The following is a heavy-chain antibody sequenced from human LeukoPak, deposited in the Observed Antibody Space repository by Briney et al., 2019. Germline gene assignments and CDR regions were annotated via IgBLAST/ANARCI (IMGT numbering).Heavy chain of an antibody. D-gene: IGHD6-6*01. CDR2: INAGNGNT. V-gene: IGHV1-3*03. Sequence: ASVKVSCKASGYTFTSYAMHWVRQAPGQRLEWMGWINAGNGNTKYSQEFQGRVTITRDTSASTAYMELSSLRSEDVAVYYCARGLARASPVDYWGQGTLVTVSS. CDR1: GYTFTSYA. J-gene: IGHJ4*02. CDR3: ARGLARASPVDY.